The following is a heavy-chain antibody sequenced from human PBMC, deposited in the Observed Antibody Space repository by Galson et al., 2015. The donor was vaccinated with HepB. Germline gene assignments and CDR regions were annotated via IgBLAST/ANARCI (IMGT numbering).Heavy chain of an antibody. J-gene: IGHJ6*03. CDR1: GYTFTSYD. Sequence: SVKVSCKASGYTFTSYDINWVRQATGQGLEWMGWMNPNSGNTGYAQKFQGRVTMTRNTSISTAYMELSSLRSEDTAVYYCARVKGDFWSGYSWAQAPEYYYYMDVWGKGTTVTVSS. CDR3: ARVKGDFWSGYSWAQAPEYYYYMDV. CDR2: MNPNSGNT. D-gene: IGHD3-3*01. V-gene: IGHV1-8*01.